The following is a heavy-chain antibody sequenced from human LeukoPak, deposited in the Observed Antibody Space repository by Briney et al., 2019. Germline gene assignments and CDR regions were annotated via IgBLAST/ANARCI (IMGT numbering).Heavy chain of an antibody. CDR3: ARGGHYDILTGYSSQRNYFDY. Sequence: SVKVSCKASGGTFSSYAISWVRQAPGQGLEWMGGIIPIFGTANYARKFQGRVTITADESTSTAYMELSSLRSEDTAVYYCARGGHYDILTGYSSQRNYFDYWGQGTLVTVSS. J-gene: IGHJ4*02. CDR2: IIPIFGTA. V-gene: IGHV1-69*13. CDR1: GGTFSSYA. D-gene: IGHD3-9*01.